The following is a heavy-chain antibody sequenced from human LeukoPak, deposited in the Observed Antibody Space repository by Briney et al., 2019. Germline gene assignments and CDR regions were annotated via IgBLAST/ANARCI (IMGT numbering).Heavy chain of an antibody. V-gene: IGHV3-23*01. Sequence: GGSLRLSCAASGVTFSSYWMSWVRQAPGKGLEWVSAISGSGGSTYYADSVKGRFTISRDSSKNTLYLQMNSLRAEDTAVYYCAKDRGSWYVGYYFDYWGQGTLVTVSS. CDR1: GVTFSSYW. CDR2: ISGSGGST. CDR3: AKDRGSWYVGYYFDY. D-gene: IGHD6-13*01. J-gene: IGHJ4*02.